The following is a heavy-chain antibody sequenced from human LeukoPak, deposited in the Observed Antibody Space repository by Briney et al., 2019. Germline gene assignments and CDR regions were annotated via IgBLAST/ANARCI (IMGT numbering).Heavy chain of an antibody. CDR1: GFTVSSYS. D-gene: IGHD1-26*01. V-gene: IGHV3-21*01. CDR3: ARDIVGATKVGY. CDR2: ISSSSSYI. J-gene: IGHJ4*02. Sequence: GGCLRLSCAASGFTVSSYSMNWVRQAPGKGLEWVSSISSSSSYIYYADSVKGRFTISRDNAKNSLYLQMNSLRAEDTAVYYCARDIVGATKVGYWGQGTLVTVSS.